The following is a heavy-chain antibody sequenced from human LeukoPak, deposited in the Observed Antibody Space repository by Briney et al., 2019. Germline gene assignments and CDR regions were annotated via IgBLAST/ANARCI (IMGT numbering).Heavy chain of an antibody. D-gene: IGHD3-10*01. Sequence: GGSLRLSCAASGFTFSSYWMSWVRQAPGKGLEWVANIKQDGSEKYYVDSVKGRFTISKDNAKNSLYLQMTSLRVEDTALYYCARDTHLSYGAGFDYWGQGTLVTVSS. CDR3: ARDTHLSYGAGFDY. V-gene: IGHV3-7*01. CDR1: GFTFSSYW. CDR2: IKQDGSEK. J-gene: IGHJ4*02.